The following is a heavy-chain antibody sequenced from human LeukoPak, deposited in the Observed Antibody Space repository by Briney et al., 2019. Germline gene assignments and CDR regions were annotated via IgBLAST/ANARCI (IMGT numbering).Heavy chain of an antibody. CDR1: GGSIGSYY. D-gene: IGHD3-22*01. V-gene: IGHV4-59*01. Sequence: SETLSLTXTVSGGSIGSYYWSWIRQPPGKGLEWIGYIYYSGSTNYNPSLKSRVTISVDTSKNQFSLKLSSVTAADTAVYYCARGTRRRYYNSSGYHLGAFDIWGQGTMVTVSS. CDR2: IYYSGST. CDR3: ARGTRRRYYNSSGYHLGAFDI. J-gene: IGHJ3*02.